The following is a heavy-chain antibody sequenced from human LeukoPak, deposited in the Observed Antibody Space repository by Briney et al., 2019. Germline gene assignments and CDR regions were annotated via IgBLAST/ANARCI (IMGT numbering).Heavy chain of an antibody. V-gene: IGHV4-59*01. Sequence: SETLSLTCTVSGASISSYYWSWIRQPPGKGLEWIGYVYYSGNTNYNPSLKSRLTMSLDTSKNQFSLKLTSATAADTAVYYCARIYGNHEVDPWGQGTLVTVSS. CDR3: ARIYGNHEVDP. J-gene: IGHJ5*02. D-gene: IGHD4-11*01. CDR2: VYYSGNT. CDR1: GASISSYY.